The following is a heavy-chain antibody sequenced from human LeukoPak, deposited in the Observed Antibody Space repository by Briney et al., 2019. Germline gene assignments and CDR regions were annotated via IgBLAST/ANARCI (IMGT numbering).Heavy chain of an antibody. V-gene: IGHV3-30-3*01. CDR1: GFTFSSYA. Sequence: GGSLRLSCAASGFTFSSYAMHWVRQAPGKGLEWVAVISYDGSNKYYADSVKGRFTISRDNSKNTLYLQMNSLRAEDTAVYYCARGGWGSKANAFDIWGQGTMVTVSS. J-gene: IGHJ3*02. CDR3: ARGGWGSKANAFDI. D-gene: IGHD2-15*01. CDR2: ISYDGSNK.